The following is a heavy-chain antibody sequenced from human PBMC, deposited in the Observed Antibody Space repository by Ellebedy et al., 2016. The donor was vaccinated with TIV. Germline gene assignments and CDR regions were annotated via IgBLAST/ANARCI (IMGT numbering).Heavy chain of an antibody. D-gene: IGHD2-21*01. CDR3: ARDPGGGGDFGDNWFDP. V-gene: IGHV3-66*01. CDR2: LYPDAKT. J-gene: IGHJ5*02. Sequence: PGGSLRLSCEASGIIVSDYFMNWVRQAPGKGLEWVSVLYPDAKTNYTDSVNGRFIGSRYSSKNTLYLQIHTLTAEDTAVYYCARDPGGGGDFGDNWFDPWGQGTLVTVSS. CDR1: GIIVSDYF.